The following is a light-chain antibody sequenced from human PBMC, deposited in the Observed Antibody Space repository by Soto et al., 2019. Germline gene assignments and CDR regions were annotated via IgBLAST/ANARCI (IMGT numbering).Light chain of an antibody. CDR1: QGISSY. CDR3: QQVDSYPRT. V-gene: IGKV1-9*01. Sequence: EIQLTQSPSFLSASVGDRVTITCRASQGISSYLAWYQQKPGKAPKLLIYAASTLQSGVPSRFSGSGSGTDFSLTISSLNNEDVATYYCQQVDSYPRTFGQGTKVDIK. J-gene: IGKJ1*01. CDR2: AAS.